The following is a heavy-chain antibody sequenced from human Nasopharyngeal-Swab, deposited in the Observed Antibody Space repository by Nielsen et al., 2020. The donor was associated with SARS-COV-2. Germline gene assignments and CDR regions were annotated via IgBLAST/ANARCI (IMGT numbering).Heavy chain of an antibody. D-gene: IGHD5-24*01. CDR3: ARVMEMATILVGYYYYMDV. CDR1: SYTFTSYC. Sequence: ASVKVSSKASSYTFTSYCISWVLQAPGQGLEWMGWIIAYNGNTNYAQNLQGRVTMNTDTSTSTAYMELRSLRSDDTAVYYSARVMEMATILVGYYYYMDVWGKGTTVTVSS. CDR2: IIAYNGNT. V-gene: IGHV1-18*01. J-gene: IGHJ6*03.